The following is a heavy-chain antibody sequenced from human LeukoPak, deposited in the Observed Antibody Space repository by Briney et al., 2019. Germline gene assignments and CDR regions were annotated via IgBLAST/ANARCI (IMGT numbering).Heavy chain of an antibody. V-gene: IGHV1-69*13. CDR1: GGTFSSYA. J-gene: IGHJ6*02. CDR3: AREGYYYDSSGPA. D-gene: IGHD3-22*01. Sequence: SVKVSCTASGGTFSSYAISWVRQAPGQGLEWMGGIIPIFGTANYAQKFQGRVTITADEPTSTAYMELSSLRSEDTAVYYCAREGYYYDSSGPAWGQGTTVTVSS. CDR2: IIPIFGTA.